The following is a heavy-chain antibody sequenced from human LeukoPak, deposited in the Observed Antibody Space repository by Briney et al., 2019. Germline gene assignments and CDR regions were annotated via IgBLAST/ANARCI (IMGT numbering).Heavy chain of an antibody. CDR2: IKQDGSEK. V-gene: IGHV3-7*01. CDR1: GFTFNRYW. Sequence: PGGSLRLSCAASGFTFNRYWMSWVRQVPGKGLEWVANIKQDGSEKYYVDSVKGRFTISRDNAKNSLYLQMNSLRAEDTAVYYCARDGWSPDYWGQGTLVTVSS. CDR3: ARDGWSPDY. J-gene: IGHJ4*02.